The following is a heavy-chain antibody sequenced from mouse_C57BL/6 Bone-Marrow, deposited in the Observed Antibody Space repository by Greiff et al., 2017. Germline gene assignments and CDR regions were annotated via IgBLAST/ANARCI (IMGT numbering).Heavy chain of an antibody. CDR3: ARSGAYHSNYGGYYFDY. CDR1: GYTFTSYW. J-gene: IGHJ2*01. CDR2: IYPGSGST. V-gene: IGHV1-55*01. Sequence: QVQLKQPGAELVKPGASVKMSCKASGYTFTSYWITWVKQRPGQGLEWIGDIYPGSGSTNYNEKFKSKATLTVDTSSSTAYMQLSSLTSEDSAVYDEARSGAYHSNYGGYYFDYWGQGTTLTVSS. D-gene: IGHD2-5*01.